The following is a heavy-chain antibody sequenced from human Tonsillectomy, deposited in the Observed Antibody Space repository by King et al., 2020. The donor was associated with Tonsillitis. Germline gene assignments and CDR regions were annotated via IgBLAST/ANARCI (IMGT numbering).Heavy chain of an antibody. D-gene: IGHD3-22*01. J-gene: IGHJ4*02. Sequence: VQLVESGGGVVQPGRSLRLPCAASGFTFSTFGMHWVRQAPGKGLEWVAVISYDGSKKYYADSVKGRFTISRDNSKNTLYLQMNSLRAEDTAVYYCAKDSSSGYYRSGHTDYWGQGTLVTVSS. CDR2: ISYDGSKK. CDR1: GFTFSTFG. CDR3: AKDSSSGYYRSGHTDY. V-gene: IGHV3-30*18.